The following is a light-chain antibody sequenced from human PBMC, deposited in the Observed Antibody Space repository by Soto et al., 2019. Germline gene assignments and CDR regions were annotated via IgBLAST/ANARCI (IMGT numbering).Light chain of an antibody. CDR3: QQYNTYPWT. CDR2: GAS. Sequence: DIQMTQSPSTLSASVGDRVTITCRASQSVSTWLAWYQQKAGKAPKLLIYGASSLESGVPSRFSGSGSGTEFTLTISSLQPDDFATYYCQQYNTYPWTFGQGTTVEIK. CDR1: QSVSTW. V-gene: IGKV1-5*01. J-gene: IGKJ1*01.